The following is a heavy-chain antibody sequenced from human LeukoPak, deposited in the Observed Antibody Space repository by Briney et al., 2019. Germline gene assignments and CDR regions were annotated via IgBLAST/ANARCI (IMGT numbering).Heavy chain of an antibody. D-gene: IGHD5-24*01. CDR3: ASSDGYGFAFST. V-gene: IGHV3-21*01. CDR2: ISSSSSYI. J-gene: IGHJ5*02. Sequence: PGGSLRLSCAASGFTFSSYSMNWVRQAPGKGLEWVSSISSSSSYIYYADSVKGRFTISRDNAKNSLYLQMNSLRAEDTAVYYCASSDGYGFAFSTWGQGTLVTVSS. CDR1: GFTFSSYS.